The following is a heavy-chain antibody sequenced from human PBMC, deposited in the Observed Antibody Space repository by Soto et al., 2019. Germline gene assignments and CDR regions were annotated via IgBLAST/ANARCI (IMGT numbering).Heavy chain of an antibody. CDR3: AAIHLELRYFDWLPAYYYYYMDV. CDR1: GGSISSSSYY. Sequence: TSETLSLTCTVSGGSISSSSYYWGWIRQPPGKGLEWIGSIYYSGSTYYNPSLKSRVTISVDTSKNQFSLKLSSVTAADTAVYYCAAIHLELRYFDWLPAYYYYYMDVWGKGTTVTVSS. V-gene: IGHV4-39*01. D-gene: IGHD3-9*01. J-gene: IGHJ6*03. CDR2: IYYSGST.